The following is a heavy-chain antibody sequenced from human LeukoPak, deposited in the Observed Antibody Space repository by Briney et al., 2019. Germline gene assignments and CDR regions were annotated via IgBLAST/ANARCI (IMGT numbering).Heavy chain of an antibody. CDR3: ARAHVTGVDAFDI. CDR1: GFIFSNYW. D-gene: IGHD2-21*02. V-gene: IGHV3-7*01. J-gene: IGHJ3*02. Sequence: GGSLRLSCAASGFIFSNYWMSWVRQAPGKGLEGVANIKKDGSEKYYVDSVKGRFTISRDNARNSLYLQMNSLRAEDTAVYYCARAHVTGVDAFDIWGQGTMVTVSS. CDR2: IKKDGSEK.